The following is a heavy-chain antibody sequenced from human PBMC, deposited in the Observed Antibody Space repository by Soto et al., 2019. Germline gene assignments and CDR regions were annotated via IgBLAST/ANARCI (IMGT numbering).Heavy chain of an antibody. J-gene: IGHJ6*02. CDR3: ARSPDSSGYYPRWYYYGMDV. Sequence: SETLSLTCAVSGGSISSSNWLRWVRQPPGKGLEWIGEIYHSGSTNYNPSLKSRVTISVDKSKNQFSLKLSSVTAADTAVYYCARSPDSSGYYPRWYYYGMDVWGQGTTVTVSS. D-gene: IGHD3-22*01. CDR2: IYHSGST. V-gene: IGHV4-4*02. CDR1: GGSISSSNW.